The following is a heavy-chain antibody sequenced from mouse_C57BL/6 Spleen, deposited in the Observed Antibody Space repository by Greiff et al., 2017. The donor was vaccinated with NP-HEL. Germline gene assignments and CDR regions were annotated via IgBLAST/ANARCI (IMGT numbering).Heavy chain of an antibody. CDR2: IDPSDSYT. CDR1: GYTFTSYW. V-gene: IGHV1-69*01. Sequence: VQLQQPGAELVMPGASVKLSCKASGYTFTSYWMHWVKQRPGQGLEWIGEIDPSDSYTNYNQKFKGKSTLTVDKSSSTVYMQLSSLTSEDAAVYYCARGDYGSSSYWYFDVWGTGTPVTVSS. J-gene: IGHJ1*03. D-gene: IGHD1-1*01. CDR3: ARGDYGSSSYWYFDV.